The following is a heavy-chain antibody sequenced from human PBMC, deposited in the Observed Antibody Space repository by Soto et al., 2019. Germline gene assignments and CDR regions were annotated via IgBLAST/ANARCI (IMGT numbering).Heavy chain of an antibody. V-gene: IGHV1-69*13. CDR3: AREGGHYDSSGYFDY. D-gene: IGHD3-22*01. Sequence: SVKVSGKASGVTFSSYAISWVRQAPGQGLEWMGGIIPIFGTANYAQKFQGRVTITADESTSTAYMELSSLRSEDTAVYYCAREGGHYDSSGYFDYWGQGTLVTVSS. CDR2: IIPIFGTA. J-gene: IGHJ4*02. CDR1: GVTFSSYA.